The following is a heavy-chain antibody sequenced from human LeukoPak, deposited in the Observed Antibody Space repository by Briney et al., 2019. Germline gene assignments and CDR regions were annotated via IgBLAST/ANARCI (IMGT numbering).Heavy chain of an antibody. CDR2: LYPADSDT. V-gene: IGHV5-51*01. CDR1: GYNFPSYW. J-gene: IGHJ4*02. CDR3: VRQGRGSYFDY. D-gene: IGHD3-10*01. Sequence: GESLKISCQASGYNFPSYWIGWVRQVPGKGLEWMGILYPADSDTKYSPSFQGQVTISANKSITTAYMQWSSLKASDTAIYYCVRQGRGSYFDYWGQGTQVTVSS.